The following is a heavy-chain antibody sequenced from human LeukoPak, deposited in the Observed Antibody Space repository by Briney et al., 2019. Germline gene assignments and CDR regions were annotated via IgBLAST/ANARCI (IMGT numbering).Heavy chain of an antibody. V-gene: IGHV4-4*07. D-gene: IGHD2-2*01. CDR2: IYTSGST. CDR3: ARYCSSTSCYPPMDV. Sequence: PSETLSLTCTVSGGSISSYYWSWIRQPAGKGLEWIGRIYTSGSTNYNPSLKSRVTMSVDTSKNQFSLKLSSVTAADTAVYYCARYCSSTSCYPPMDVWGKGTTVTVSS. J-gene: IGHJ6*03. CDR1: GGSISSYY.